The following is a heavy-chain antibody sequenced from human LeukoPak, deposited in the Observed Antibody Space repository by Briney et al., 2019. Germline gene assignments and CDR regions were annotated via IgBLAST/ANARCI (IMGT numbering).Heavy chain of an antibody. CDR2: TNPNSGGT. J-gene: IGHJ6*02. V-gene: IGHV1-2*02. CDR3: ASGESCWYRDYYGMDV. CDR1: GDTFTGYY. D-gene: IGHD6-19*01. Sequence: ASVKVSCKASGDTFTGYYMHWLRQAPGQGLEWMGWTNPNSGGTNYAQKFQGRVTMTRDTSISTAYMALSRPRSDDTAVYYCASGESCWYRDYYGMDVWGQGTTVTVSS.